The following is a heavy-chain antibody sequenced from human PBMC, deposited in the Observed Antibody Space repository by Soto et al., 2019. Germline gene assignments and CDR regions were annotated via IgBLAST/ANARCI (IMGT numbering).Heavy chain of an antibody. CDR1: GGSISSSSYY. Sequence: SETLSLTCTVSGGSISSSSYYWGWIRQPPGKGLEWIGSIYYSGSTYYNPSLKSRVTISVDTSKNQFSLKLSSVTAADTAVYYCARRITSYYGMDVWGQGTAVTVSS. D-gene: IGHD3-10*01. V-gene: IGHV4-39*01. CDR2: IYYSGST. J-gene: IGHJ6*02. CDR3: ARRITSYYGMDV.